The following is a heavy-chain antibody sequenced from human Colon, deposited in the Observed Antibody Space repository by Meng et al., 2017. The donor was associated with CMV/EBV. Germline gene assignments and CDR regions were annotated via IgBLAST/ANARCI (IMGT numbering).Heavy chain of an antibody. CDR2: IRSRAYGGTT. J-gene: IGHJ6*02. V-gene: IGHV3-49*04. D-gene: IGHD3-3*01. Sequence: GESLKISCSASGFIFGDHAMSWVRQAPGKGLEWVSFIRSRAYGGTTEYAASVQGRFTISRDDSQSIVYLQMNRLKTEDTAVYYCTKGPRLEWRYYGMDVWGRGTTVTVSS. CDR3: TKGPRLEWRYYGMDV. CDR1: GFIFGDHA.